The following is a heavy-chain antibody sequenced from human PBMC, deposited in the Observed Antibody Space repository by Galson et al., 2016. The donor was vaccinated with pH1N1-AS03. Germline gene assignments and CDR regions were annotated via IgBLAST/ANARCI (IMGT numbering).Heavy chain of an antibody. J-gene: IGHJ4*02. CDR1: AGSISTYY. CDR2: IYFSGRT. Sequence: LSLTCTVSAGSISTYYWTWIRQPPGRGLEWIGYIYFSGRTNCSPSLKSRANISLDRARNQFSLNLNSVTAADTAVYYCARVRAEWLGVNSSWYGIDSWGQGTLVTVSS. D-gene: IGHD2-2*01. V-gene: IGHV4-59*01. CDR3: ARVRAEWLGVNSSWYGIDS.